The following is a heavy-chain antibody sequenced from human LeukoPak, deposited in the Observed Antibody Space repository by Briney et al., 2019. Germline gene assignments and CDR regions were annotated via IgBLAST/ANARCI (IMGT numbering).Heavy chain of an antibody. V-gene: IGHV4-34*01. D-gene: IGHD6-13*01. CDR3: ASWAAAGDYFDY. CDR2: INHSGST. J-gene: IGHJ4*02. Sequence: SETLSLTCAVYGGSFSGCYWSWIRQPPGKGLEWIGEINHSGSTNYNPSLKSRVTISVDTSKNQFSLKLSSVTAADTAVYYCASWAAAGDYFDYWGQGTLVTVSS. CDR1: GGSFSGCY.